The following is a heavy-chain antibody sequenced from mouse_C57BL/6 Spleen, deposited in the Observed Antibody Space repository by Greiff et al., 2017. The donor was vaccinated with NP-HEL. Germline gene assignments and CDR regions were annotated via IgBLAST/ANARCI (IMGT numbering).Heavy chain of an antibody. CDR3: ARDRGYDYDLGIFAY. V-gene: IGHV5-4*03. CDR2: ISDGGSYT. D-gene: IGHD2-4*01. CDR1: GFTFSSYA. J-gene: IGHJ3*01. Sequence: EVKLVESGGGLVKPGGSLKLSCAASGFTFSSYAMSWVRQTPEKRLEWVATISDGGSYTYYPDNVKGRFTISRDTANNNLYLQMSHLKSEDTAMYYCARDRGYDYDLGIFAYGGQGTLVTVSA.